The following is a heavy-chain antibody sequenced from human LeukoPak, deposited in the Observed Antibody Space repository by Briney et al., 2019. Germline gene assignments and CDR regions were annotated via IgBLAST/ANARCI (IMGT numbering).Heavy chain of an antibody. CDR2: ISDIGSI. Sequence: SETLSLTCTVSGGSISSYYWSWIRQPPGKGLGWIAYISDIGSINYNPSLRSRVTISLDTSKNQFSLKLSSVTAADTAVYYCARDGSSGYLKFPFDYWGQGTLVTVSS. D-gene: IGHD3-22*01. V-gene: IGHV4-59*12. J-gene: IGHJ4*02. CDR3: ARDGSSGYLKFPFDY. CDR1: GGSISSYY.